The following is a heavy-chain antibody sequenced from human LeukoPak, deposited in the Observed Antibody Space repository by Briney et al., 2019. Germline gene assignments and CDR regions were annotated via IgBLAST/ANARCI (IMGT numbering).Heavy chain of an antibody. Sequence: SETLSLTCTVSGGSISSSSYYWGWLRQPPGKGLEWIGSIYYSGSTYYNPSLKSRVTISVDTSKNQFSLKLSSVTAADTAVYYCARASGIAVASYFDYWGQGTLVTVSS. CDR2: IYYSGST. J-gene: IGHJ4*02. CDR3: ARASGIAVASYFDY. D-gene: IGHD6-19*01. CDR1: GGSISSSSYY. V-gene: IGHV4-39*07.